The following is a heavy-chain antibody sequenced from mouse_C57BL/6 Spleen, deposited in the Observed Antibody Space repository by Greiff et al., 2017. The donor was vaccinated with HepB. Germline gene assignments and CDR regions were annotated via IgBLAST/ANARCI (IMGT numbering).Heavy chain of an antibody. Sequence: QVQLKQPGAELVMPGASVKLSCKASGYTFTSYWMHWVKQRPGQGLEWIGEIDPSDSYTNYNQKFKGKSTLTVDKSSSTAYMQLSSLTSEDSAVYYCASQLRDDGFAYWGQGTLVTVSA. V-gene: IGHV1-69*01. CDR2: IDPSDSYT. CDR1: GYTFTSYW. CDR3: ASQLRDDGFAY. D-gene: IGHD3-2*02. J-gene: IGHJ3*01.